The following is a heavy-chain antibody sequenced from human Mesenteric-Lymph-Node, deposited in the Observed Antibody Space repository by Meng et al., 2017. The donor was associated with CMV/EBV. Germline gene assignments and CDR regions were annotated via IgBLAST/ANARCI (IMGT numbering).Heavy chain of an antibody. CDR3: ARDSSSSCCAYYFDY. J-gene: IGHJ4*02. Sequence: ASVQVSCKASGYTFTGYYMHWVRQAPGQGLEWMGWINPNSGGTNYAQKFQGRVTMTRDTSISTAYMELSRLRSDDTAVYYCARDSSSSCCAYYFDYWGQGTLVTVSS. D-gene: IGHD6-13*01. V-gene: IGHV1-2*02. CDR1: GYTFTGYY. CDR2: INPNSGGT.